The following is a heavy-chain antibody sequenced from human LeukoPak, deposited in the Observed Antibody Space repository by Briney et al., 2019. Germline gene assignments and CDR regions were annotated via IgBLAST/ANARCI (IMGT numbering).Heavy chain of an antibody. V-gene: IGHV3-23*01. Sequence: GGSLRLSCAASGFTFSSYAMSWVRQAPGKGLEWVSAISGSGGSTYYADSVKGRFTISRDNSKNTLYLQMNSLRAEDTAVYSCAKTPHILNYDILPDYWGREPWSPSPQ. CDR2: ISGSGGST. CDR1: GFTFSSYA. J-gene: IGHJ4*02. CDR3: AKTPHILNYDILPDY. D-gene: IGHD3-9*01.